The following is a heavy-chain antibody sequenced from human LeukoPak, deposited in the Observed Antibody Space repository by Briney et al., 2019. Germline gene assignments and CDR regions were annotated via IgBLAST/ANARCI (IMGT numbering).Heavy chain of an antibody. CDR2: IYHSGST. CDR3: ASLKSNYYDSSFDY. J-gene: IGHJ4*02. CDR1: GGSISSGGYS. D-gene: IGHD3-22*01. V-gene: IGHV4-30-2*01. Sequence: PSETLSLTCAVSGGSISSGGYSWSWIRQPPGKGLEWIGYIYHSGSTYYNPSLKSRVTISVDRSKNQFSLKLSSVTAADTAVYYCASLKSNYYDSSFDYWGQGTLVTVSS.